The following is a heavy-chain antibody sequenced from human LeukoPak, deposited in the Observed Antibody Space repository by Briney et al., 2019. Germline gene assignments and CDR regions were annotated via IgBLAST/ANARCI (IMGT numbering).Heavy chain of an antibody. J-gene: IGHJ5*02. CDR1: GDSVKSYY. CDR3: ARGDYVWGSNRLGWFDP. V-gene: IGHV4-59*02. CDR2: IYYSGST. Sequence: PSETLSLTGAVSGDSVKSYYWNWIRQPPGKGLEWIGYIYYSGSTNYNASLKSRVTMSIDTSKNQFSLKLSSVTAADTAVYYCARGDYVWGSNRLGWFDPWGQGTQVTVSS. D-gene: IGHD3-16*02.